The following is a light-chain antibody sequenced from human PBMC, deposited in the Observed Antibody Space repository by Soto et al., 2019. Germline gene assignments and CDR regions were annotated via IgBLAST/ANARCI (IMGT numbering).Light chain of an antibody. CDR3: SSYTSSTTPYV. V-gene: IGLV2-14*03. CDR1: SSDVGGYNY. Sequence: HSALTQPASVSGSPGQSITISCTGTSSDVGGYNYVSWYQRHPGKAPKLMIFDVSNRPSGVSNRFSGSKSANTASLTISGLQAEDEADYFCSSYTSSTTPYVFGTGTKLTVL. CDR2: DVS. J-gene: IGLJ1*01.